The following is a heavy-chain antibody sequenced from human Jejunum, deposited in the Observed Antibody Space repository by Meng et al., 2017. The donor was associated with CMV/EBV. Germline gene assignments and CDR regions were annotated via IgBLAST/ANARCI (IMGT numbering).Heavy chain of an antibody. D-gene: IGHD3-16*01. V-gene: IGHV5-51*01. CDR1: GYSFAAHW. Sequence: CKTSGYSFAAHWIGWVRQMPGEDLQWMGMIHCGDSRTIYSPFFQGQVTISVDKSISTAYLQWTSLQTSDTAMYYCARHYDASWFGYWGQGTLVTVSS. CDR3: ARHYDASWFGY. CDR2: IHCGDSRT. J-gene: IGHJ4*02.